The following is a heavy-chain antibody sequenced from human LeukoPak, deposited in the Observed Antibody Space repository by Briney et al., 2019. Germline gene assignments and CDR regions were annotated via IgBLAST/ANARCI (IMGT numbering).Heavy chain of an antibody. V-gene: IGHV3-7*01. J-gene: IGHJ4*02. D-gene: IGHD2-2*01. CDR1: GFTSSSYW. CDR3: ARVPAAMGEYFDY. CDR2: IKQDGSEK. Sequence: GGSLRLSCAASGFTSSSYWMSWVRQAPGKGLEWVANIKQDGSEKYYVDSVKGRFTISRDNAKNSLYLQMNSLRAEDTAVYYCARVPAAMGEYFDYWGQGTLVTVSS.